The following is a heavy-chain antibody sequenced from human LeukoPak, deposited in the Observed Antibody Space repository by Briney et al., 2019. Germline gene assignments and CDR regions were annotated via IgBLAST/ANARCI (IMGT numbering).Heavy chain of an antibody. D-gene: IGHD1-26*01. CDR1: GFSLSTSGVG. Sequence: SGPTLVKPTQTLTLTCTFSGFSLSTSGVGVGWIRQPPGKALEWLALIYWNDDKRYSPSLKSRLTITKDTSKNQVVLTMTNMDPVDTATYYCAHRALVGAAQSYYFGYWGQGTLVTVSS. CDR2: IYWNDDK. V-gene: IGHV2-5*01. CDR3: AHRALVGAAQSYYFGY. J-gene: IGHJ4*02.